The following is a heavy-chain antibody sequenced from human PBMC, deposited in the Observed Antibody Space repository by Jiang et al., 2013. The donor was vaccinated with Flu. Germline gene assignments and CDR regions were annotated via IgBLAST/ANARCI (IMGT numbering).Heavy chain of an antibody. V-gene: IGHV4-30-4*07. CDR2: IFHSGNT. CDR1: GASINRGDFS. Sequence: GSGLVKPSQTLSLTCAVSGASINRGDFSWDWVRQPPGKGLEWIGDIFHSGNTHYNVSLKSRVAISLDTSKNQFSLKLSSVTTADTAVYYCARMFWVPF. J-gene: IGHJ3*01. CDR3: ARMFWVPF. D-gene: IGHD3-10*02.